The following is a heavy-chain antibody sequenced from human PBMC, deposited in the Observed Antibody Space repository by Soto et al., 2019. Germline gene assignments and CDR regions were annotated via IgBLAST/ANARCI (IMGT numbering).Heavy chain of an antibody. V-gene: IGHV4-31*03. Sequence: SETLSLTCTLSGDSITSGSYYWGWIRQHAGQGLEWIAYISHSGNAYYNPSLRSRVHILLDTSKSQLSLRVNSVNAADTAVYYCAGLVASGLLKDVGYFQYWGQGALVTVSS. CDR1: GDSITSGSYY. J-gene: IGHJ4*02. D-gene: IGHD1-26*01. CDR2: ISHSGNA. CDR3: AGLVASGLLKDVGYFQY.